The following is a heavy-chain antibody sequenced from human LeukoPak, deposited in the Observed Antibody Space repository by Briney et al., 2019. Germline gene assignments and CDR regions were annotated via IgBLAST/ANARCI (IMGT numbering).Heavy chain of an antibody. V-gene: IGHV3-NL1*01. Sequence: GGSLRLSCAASGFSFSSYGMHCVRQAPGKGLEWVSVIYSGGSTDYADSVKGRFTISRDNSKNTLYLQMNSLRAEDSAVYYCALQNDSSPFDYWGQGTLVTVSS. D-gene: IGHD3-22*01. CDR2: IYSGGST. CDR3: ALQNDSSPFDY. CDR1: GFSFSSYG. J-gene: IGHJ4*02.